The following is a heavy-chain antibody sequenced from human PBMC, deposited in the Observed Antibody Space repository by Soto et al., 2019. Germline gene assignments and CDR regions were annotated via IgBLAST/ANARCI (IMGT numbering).Heavy chain of an antibody. CDR1: TSEFSNYA. CDR3: AKGGYDYYPAMAV. V-gene: IGHV3-23*01. J-gene: IGHJ6*02. CDR2: TRASGNSP. Sequence: SLIVSCVVSTSEFSNYAISCVRQAPGKGLEWVSVTRASGNSPYFADSGKGRFTMSRDNYKKTLFPEMNSPRTEDTAVYYCAKGGYDYYPAMAVWAKEPRSPSP.